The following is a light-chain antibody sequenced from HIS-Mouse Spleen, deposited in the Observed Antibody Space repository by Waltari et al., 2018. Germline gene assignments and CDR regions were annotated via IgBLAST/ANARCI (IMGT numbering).Light chain of an antibody. CDR1: SSDVGGYNY. V-gene: IGLV2-14*03. J-gene: IGLJ2*01. CDR3: SSYTSSSTSVV. Sequence: QSALTQPASVSGSPGQSITISCTGTSSDVGGYNYVPWYQQHPGKAPKLMIYDVSNRPAGVPNRLSGSKSGNAASLTISVLQAEDAADYYCSSYTSSSTSVVFGGGTKLTVL. CDR2: DVS.